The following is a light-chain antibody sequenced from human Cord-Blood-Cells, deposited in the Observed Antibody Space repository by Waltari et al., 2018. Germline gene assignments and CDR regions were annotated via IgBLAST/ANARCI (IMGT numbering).Light chain of an antibody. Sequence: QSALTQPPSASGSPGQSVTISCTGTSTDVGGYNYVSWYQQHPGKAPKLMCYEVSKRPSGVPVRFSGSKSGNTASLTVSGLQAEDEADYYCSSYAGSNNMVFGGGTKLTVL. J-gene: IGLJ2*01. CDR2: EVS. V-gene: IGLV2-8*01. CDR1: STDVGGYNY. CDR3: SSYAGSNNMV.